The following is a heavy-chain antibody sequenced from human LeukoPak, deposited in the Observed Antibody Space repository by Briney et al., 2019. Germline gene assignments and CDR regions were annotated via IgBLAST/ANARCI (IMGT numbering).Heavy chain of an antibody. CDR1: GFTFSSYA. Sequence: GGSLRLSCAASGFTFSSYAMSWVRQAPGKGLEWVSAISGSGGSTYYADSVKGRFTISRDNSKNTLYLQMNSLRAEDTALYYCAKDVAVAGTWDAFDIWGQGTMVTVSS. D-gene: IGHD6-19*01. CDR3: AKDVAVAGTWDAFDI. CDR2: ISGSGGST. V-gene: IGHV3-23*01. J-gene: IGHJ3*02.